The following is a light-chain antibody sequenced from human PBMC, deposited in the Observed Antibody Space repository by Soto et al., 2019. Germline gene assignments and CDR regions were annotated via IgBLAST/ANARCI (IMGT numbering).Light chain of an antibody. V-gene: IGLV2-14*03. CDR1: SSDVGGYKY. CDR3: NSYTSSSALV. J-gene: IGLJ2*01. CDR2: DVS. Sequence: QSARTQPASVSGSPGQSVTMSCTGTSSDVGGYKYVSWFQQHPGKAPKLIIYDVSHRPSGVSNRFSGSKSGNTASLTISGLQAEDEADYYCNSYTSSSALVFGGGTKLTVL.